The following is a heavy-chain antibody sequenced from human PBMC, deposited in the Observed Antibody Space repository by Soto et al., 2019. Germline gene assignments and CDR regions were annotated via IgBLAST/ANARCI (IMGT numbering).Heavy chain of an antibody. CDR1: GGSFSGYY. Sequence: QVQLQQCGAGLLKPSETLSLTCAVYGGSFSGYYWSWIRQPPGKGLEWIGEINHSGSTNYNPSLNSRVTISEETSKIQFSLKLSSVTAADKAVYYCARSCSGGSCYRDDAFDIWGQATMVTVSS. V-gene: IGHV4-34*01. J-gene: IGHJ3*02. CDR2: INHSGST. CDR3: ARSCSGGSCYRDDAFDI. D-gene: IGHD2-15*01.